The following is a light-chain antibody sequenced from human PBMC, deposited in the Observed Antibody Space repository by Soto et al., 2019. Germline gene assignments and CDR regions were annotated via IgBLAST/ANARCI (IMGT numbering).Light chain of an antibody. CDR3: QNYNLS. Sequence: EVVLTQSPDTLSLSVGERASLSCRASQSISSNFLAWYQQKPGQAPRLLIYSASTRATGVPDRFSGSGSGTHFTLTITRLEPEDFAISICQNYNLSFGPGTKVEIK. CDR1: QSISSNF. CDR2: SAS. V-gene: IGKV3-20*01. J-gene: IGKJ2*01.